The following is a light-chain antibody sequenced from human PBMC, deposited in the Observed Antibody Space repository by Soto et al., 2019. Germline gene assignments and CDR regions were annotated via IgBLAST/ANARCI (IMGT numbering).Light chain of an antibody. Sequence: EIVLTQSPATLSLSPGERATLSCRASQSVSSYLAWYQQKPGQAPRLLIYGASSRATGIPARFSGSGSGTDFTLTISSLEPEDFAAYYCQQRSNFGQGTRLEIK. J-gene: IGKJ5*01. CDR2: GAS. V-gene: IGKV3-11*01. CDR1: QSVSSY. CDR3: QQRSN.